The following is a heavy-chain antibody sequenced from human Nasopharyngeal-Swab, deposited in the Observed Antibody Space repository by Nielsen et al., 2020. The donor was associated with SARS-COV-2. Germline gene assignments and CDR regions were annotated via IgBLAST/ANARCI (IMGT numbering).Heavy chain of an antibody. V-gene: IGHV3-7*01. D-gene: IGHD6-13*01. CDR2: INLYGSEE. Sequence: GRSLRLSCLASGFTLSHYWMSWVRQAPGKGLEWLANINLYGSEEYYLDSVKGRFTIPRDNPRNSVYLQINNLRAEDTAMFYCVRLSVEAAGVDLWGQGTLVTVSS. CDR3: VRLSVEAAGVDL. CDR1: GFTLSHYW. J-gene: IGHJ4*02.